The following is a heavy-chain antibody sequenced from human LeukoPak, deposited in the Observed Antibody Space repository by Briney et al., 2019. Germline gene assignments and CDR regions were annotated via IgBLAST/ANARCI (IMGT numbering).Heavy chain of an antibody. Sequence: LSLTCTVSGGSISSSSYYWGWIRQPPGKGLEWVSYISSSDSTIYYADSVKGRFTISRDNAKNSLYLQMNSLRAEDTAVYYCAREIRDRERIGGSTPPAFDIWGQGAMVTVSS. D-gene: IGHD5-24*01. CDR3: AREIRDRERIGGSTPPAFDI. J-gene: IGHJ3*02. CDR1: GGSISSSSYY. V-gene: IGHV3-11*04. CDR2: ISSSDSTI.